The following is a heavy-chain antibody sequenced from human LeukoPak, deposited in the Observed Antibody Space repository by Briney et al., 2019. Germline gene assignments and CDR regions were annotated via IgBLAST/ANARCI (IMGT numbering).Heavy chain of an antibody. CDR1: GFTFKSYA. CDR3: AKAFCSSTSCQNDWGGLDYYYGMDV. V-gene: IGHV3-23*01. CDR2: ISGSGGST. Sequence: PGGSLRPSCSASGFTFKSYAMHWARQAPGKGLEWVSAISGSGGSTYYADSVKGRFTISRDNSKNTLYLQMNSLRAEDTAVYYCAKAFCSSTSCQNDWGGLDYYYGMDVWGQGTTVTVSS. D-gene: IGHD2-2*01. J-gene: IGHJ6*02.